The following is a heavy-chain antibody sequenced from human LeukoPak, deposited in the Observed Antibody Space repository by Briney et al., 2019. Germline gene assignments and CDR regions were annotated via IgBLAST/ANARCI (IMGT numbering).Heavy chain of an antibody. CDR3: ARVDRWLQQRASDY. Sequence: GGSLRLSCSASGFTVGDNYINWVRQAPGKGLEWVSIIYNGDNTYYADSVKGRFSISRDNSKNTLYLQMNSLRVEDTAVYYCARVDRWLQQRASDYWGQGTLVIVSS. CDR1: GFTVGDNY. V-gene: IGHV3-66*01. D-gene: IGHD5-24*01. CDR2: IYNGDNT. J-gene: IGHJ4*02.